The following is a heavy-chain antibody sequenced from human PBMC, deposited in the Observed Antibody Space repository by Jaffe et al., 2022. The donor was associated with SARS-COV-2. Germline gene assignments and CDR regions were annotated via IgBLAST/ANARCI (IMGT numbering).Heavy chain of an antibody. Sequence: QVQLVESGGGVVQPGRSLRLSCAASGFTFSSYGMHWVRQAPGKGLEWVAVISYDGSNKYYADSVKGRFTISRDNSKNTLYLQMNSLRAEDTAVYYCAKDKNTVTTGGVSWYFDLWGRGTLVTVSS. V-gene: IGHV3-30*18. D-gene: IGHD4-17*01. CDR2: ISYDGSNK. J-gene: IGHJ2*01. CDR3: AKDKNTVTTGGVSWYFDL. CDR1: GFTFSSYG.